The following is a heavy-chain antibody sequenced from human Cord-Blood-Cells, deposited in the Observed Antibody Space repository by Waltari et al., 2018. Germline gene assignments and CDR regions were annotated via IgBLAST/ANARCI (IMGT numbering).Heavy chain of an antibody. D-gene: IGHD6-6*01. CDR1: GGSISSSSYY. CDR2: IYYSGST. V-gene: IGHV4-39*01. J-gene: IGHJ4*02. Sequence: QLQLQESGPGLVKPSETLSLTCTVSGGSISSSSYYWGWIRQPPGKGLEWIGGIYYSGSTYYNPSLKSRVTISVDTSKNQFSRKLSSVTAADTAVYYCARRRQLVGLFDYWGQGTLVTVSS. CDR3: ARRRQLVGLFDY.